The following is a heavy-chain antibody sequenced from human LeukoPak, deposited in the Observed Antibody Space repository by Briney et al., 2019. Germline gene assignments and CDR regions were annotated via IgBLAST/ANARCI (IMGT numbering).Heavy chain of an antibody. Sequence: ASVKVSCKASAYTFTGYYMHWVRQAPGQGLEWMGWINSNSGGTNYAQKFQGRVTMTRDTSISTAYMELSRLRSDDTAVYYCARGHGYCSSTSCSSFDYWGQGTLVTVSS. J-gene: IGHJ4*02. D-gene: IGHD2-2*03. V-gene: IGHV1-2*02. CDR1: AYTFTGYY. CDR2: INSNSGGT. CDR3: ARGHGYCSSTSCSSFDY.